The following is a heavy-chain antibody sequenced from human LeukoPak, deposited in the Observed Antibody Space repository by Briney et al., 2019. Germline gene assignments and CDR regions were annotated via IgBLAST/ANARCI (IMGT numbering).Heavy chain of an antibody. Sequence: PSETLSLTCTVSGGSISSGSYYWSWIRQPAGKGLEWIGEVNHSGSTNYNPSLKSRVTISVDTSKNQFSLKLSSVTAADTAVYYCARPSRFGGWSHYFDYWGQGTLVTVSS. CDR1: GGSISSGSYY. J-gene: IGHJ4*02. CDR3: ARPSRFGGWSHYFDY. CDR2: VNHSGST. D-gene: IGHD6-19*01. V-gene: IGHV4-61*10.